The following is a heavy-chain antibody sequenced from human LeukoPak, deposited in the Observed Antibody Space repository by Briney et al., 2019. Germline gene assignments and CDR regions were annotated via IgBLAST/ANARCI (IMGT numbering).Heavy chain of an antibody. CDR2: ISPSGAST. Sequence: GGSLRLSXAGSGFTFSDHYMSWIRQAPGKGLESVSYISPSGASTVCADSAKGRFTISRDNAKNSLYLQINSLRVEDTAVYYCSREPRLLAYWGQGTLVTVSS. CDR3: SREPRLLAY. D-gene: IGHD2-15*01. J-gene: IGHJ4*02. CDR1: GFTFSDHY. V-gene: IGHV3-11*04.